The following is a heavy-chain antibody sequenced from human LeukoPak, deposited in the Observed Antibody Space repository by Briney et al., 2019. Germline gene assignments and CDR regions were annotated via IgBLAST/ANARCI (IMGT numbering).Heavy chain of an antibody. J-gene: IGHJ4*02. CDR3: ARHSYDDILTGTTPPDY. V-gene: IGHV5-51*01. CDR2: IYPSNSDT. Sequence: GESLRISCQASGYSFPIYWIAWVRQVSGKGLEWLGIIYPSNSDTRYSPSFQGRVTISVDTSVTTAHLQLSSLQTSDTAIYYCARHSYDDILTGTTPPDYWGQGTLLTISS. D-gene: IGHD3-9*01. CDR1: GYSFPIYW.